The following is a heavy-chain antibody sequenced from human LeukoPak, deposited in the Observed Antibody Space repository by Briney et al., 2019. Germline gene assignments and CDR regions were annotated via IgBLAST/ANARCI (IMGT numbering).Heavy chain of an antibody. J-gene: IGHJ4*02. V-gene: IGHV4-4*07. D-gene: IGHD6-13*01. Sequence: SETLSLTCTVSGDSISGYFWTWIRQPAGEGLEWIGRIYSAGSTNDNPSLKSRVTMSINTSKNQFSLRLRSVTAADTAVYYCARVGSSWQHYFDNWGQGILVTVSS. CDR1: GDSISGYF. CDR2: IYSAGST. CDR3: ARVGSSWQHYFDN.